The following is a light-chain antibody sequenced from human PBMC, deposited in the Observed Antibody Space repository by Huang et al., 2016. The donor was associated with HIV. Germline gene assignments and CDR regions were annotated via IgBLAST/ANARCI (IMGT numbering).Light chain of an antibody. J-gene: IGKJ5*01. Sequence: EIVLTQSPAILSLSPGERATLSCRASQSVRRNLGWYQQKFGQAPRLFVYDASTRATGIPARFSGSGSGTNFTLTISSLEPEDCAVYYCQQRDTFGPGTRLEIK. CDR3: QQRDT. CDR2: DAS. V-gene: IGKV3-11*01. CDR1: QSVRRN.